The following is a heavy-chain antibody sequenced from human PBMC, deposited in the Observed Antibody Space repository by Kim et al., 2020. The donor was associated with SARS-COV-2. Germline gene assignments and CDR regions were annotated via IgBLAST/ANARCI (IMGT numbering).Heavy chain of an antibody. CDR1: GGTFSSYA. J-gene: IGHJ5*02. V-gene: IGHV1-69*13. CDR2: IIPIFGTA. Sequence: SVKVSCKASGGTFSSYAISWVRQAPGQGLEWMGGIIPIFGTANYAQKFQGRVTITADESTSTAYMELSSLRSEDTAVYYCARAGSGSYRRGPNWFDPWGQGTLVTVSS. D-gene: IGHD1-26*01. CDR3: ARAGSGSYRRGPNWFDP.